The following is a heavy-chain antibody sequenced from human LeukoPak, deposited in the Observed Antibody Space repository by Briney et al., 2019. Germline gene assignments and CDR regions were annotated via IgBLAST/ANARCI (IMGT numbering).Heavy chain of an antibody. CDR3: ARDCSGGSCYGAFDI. Sequence: PSQTLSLTCTVSGASIRSGDYYWSWIRQPPGKGLEWIGYIYDSGSTYYNPSLKSRITISVDTSENRFSLKLSSVTATDTAVCYCARDCSGGSCYGAFDIWGQGTMVTVSS. J-gene: IGHJ3*02. CDR2: IYDSGST. V-gene: IGHV4-30-4*01. CDR1: GASIRSGDYY. D-gene: IGHD2-15*01.